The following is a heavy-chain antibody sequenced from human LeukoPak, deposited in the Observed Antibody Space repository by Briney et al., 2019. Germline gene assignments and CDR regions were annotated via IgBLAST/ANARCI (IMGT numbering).Heavy chain of an antibody. J-gene: IGHJ5*02. V-gene: IGHV1-18*01. CDR3: ARDFFHGHCSGLTCFLLDT. CDR1: GYTFTRDG. D-gene: IGHD2-15*01. CDR2: ISAYNGNT. Sequence: ASVKVSCKASGYTFTRDGITWVRQAPGQGLEWMGWISAYNGNTNYAQKFQGRLTVTTDTSTNTAYMELRSLRPDDTAVYHCARDFFHGHCSGLTCFLLDTWGQGSLVTVSS.